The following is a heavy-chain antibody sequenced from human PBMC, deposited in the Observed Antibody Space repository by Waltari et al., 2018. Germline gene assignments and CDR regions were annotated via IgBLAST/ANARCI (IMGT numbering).Heavy chain of an antibody. CDR3: ARNKPLYYYYGMDV. J-gene: IGHJ6*02. Sequence: EVQLVESGGGLVQPGGSLRLSCAASGFTFSSYSMNWVRQAPGQGLEWVSYISSSSSTIYYADSVKGRFTISRDNAKNSLYLQMNSLRAEDTAVYYCARNKPLYYYYGMDVWGQGTTVTVSS. V-gene: IGHV3-48*01. CDR2: ISSSSSTI. CDR1: GFTFSSYS.